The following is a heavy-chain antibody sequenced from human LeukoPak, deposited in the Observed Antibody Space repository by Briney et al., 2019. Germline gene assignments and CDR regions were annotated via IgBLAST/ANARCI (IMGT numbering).Heavy chain of an antibody. J-gene: IGHJ5*02. CDR3: ARASYYDILTGYYFNWFDP. CDR2: ISSSSSYI. V-gene: IGHV3-21*01. D-gene: IGHD3-9*01. CDR1: GFTFSSYS. Sequence: GGSLRLSCAASGFTFSSYSMNWVRQAPGKGLEWVSPISSSSSYIYYADSVKGRFTISRDNAKNSLYLQMNSLRAEDTAVYYCARASYYDILTGYYFNWFDPWGQGTLVTVSS.